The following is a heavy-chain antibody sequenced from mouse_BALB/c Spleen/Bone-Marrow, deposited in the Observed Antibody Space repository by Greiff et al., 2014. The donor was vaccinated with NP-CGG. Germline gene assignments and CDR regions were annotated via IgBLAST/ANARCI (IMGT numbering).Heavy chain of an antibody. J-gene: IGHJ4*01. CDR3: SLTDQRTMGY. CDR2: IYPGTGTT. V-gene: IGHV1S132*01. Sequence: VQLVESGAELVRPGTSVKLSCKASGFNFTSYWIHWVKQRPGRGLEWIARIYPGTGTTYYNEKFKGKATVTTDKSSSIAYMQLSSLKSEDSAVYFCSLTDQRTMGYWGQGTSVTVSS. CDR1: GFNFTSYW.